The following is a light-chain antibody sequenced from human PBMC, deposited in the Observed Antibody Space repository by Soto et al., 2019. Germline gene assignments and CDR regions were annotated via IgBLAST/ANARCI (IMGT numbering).Light chain of an antibody. CDR3: QQSDSYPYT. V-gene: IGKV1-39*01. J-gene: IGKJ2*01. Sequence: DIQMTQSPSSLSLSVGDRVTITCRASQSITNNLNWYHQKPGKAPKLLVYAASSLQSGVPSRFSANGSGTDFTLTISSLQPEDFASYYCQQSDSYPYTFGQGTKLEIK. CDR2: AAS. CDR1: QSITNN.